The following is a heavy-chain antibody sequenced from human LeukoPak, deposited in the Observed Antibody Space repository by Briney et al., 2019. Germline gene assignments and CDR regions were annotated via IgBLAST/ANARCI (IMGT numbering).Heavy chain of an antibody. Sequence: SETLSLTCAVSGASISSGGYSWSWNRQPPGTGLEWIGSIYHSGSTYYNPSLKSRVTISVDTSKNQFSLKLSSVTAADTAVYYCARARVHCGGDCYSIPGYWGQGTLVTVSS. J-gene: IGHJ4*02. V-gene: IGHV4-30-2*03. CDR2: IYHSGST. D-gene: IGHD2-21*02. CDR3: ARARVHCGGDCYSIPGY. CDR1: GASISSGGYS.